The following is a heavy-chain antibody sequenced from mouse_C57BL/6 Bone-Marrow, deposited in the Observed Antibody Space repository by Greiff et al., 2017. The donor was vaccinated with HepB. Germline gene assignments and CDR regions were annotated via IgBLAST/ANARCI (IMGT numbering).Heavy chain of an antibody. Sequence: QVQLKESGAELARPGASVKLSCKASGYTFTSYGISWVKQRTGQGLEWIGEIYPRSGNTYYNEKFKGKATLTADKSSSTAYMELRSLTSEDSAVYFCAEGGYYYGSSRYFDYWGQGTTLTVSS. CDR1: GYTFTSYG. D-gene: IGHD1-1*01. CDR2: IYPRSGNT. V-gene: IGHV1-81*01. J-gene: IGHJ2*01. CDR3: AEGGYYYGSSRYFDY.